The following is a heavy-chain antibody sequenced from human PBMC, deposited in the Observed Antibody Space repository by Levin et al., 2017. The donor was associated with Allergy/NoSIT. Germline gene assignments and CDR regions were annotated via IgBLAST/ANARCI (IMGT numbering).Heavy chain of an antibody. J-gene: IGHJ4*02. D-gene: IGHD6-6*01. CDR1: GFTFSSYA. CDR3: ANTSAYSSSWDY. CDR2: ISGSSGST. Sequence: GASVKVSCAASGFTFSSYAMSWVRQAPGKGREWVSAISGSSGSTYYADSVKGRFTISRDNSKNTLYLQMNSLRAADTAVYYCANTSAYSSSWDYWGQGTLVTVSS. V-gene: IGHV3-23*01.